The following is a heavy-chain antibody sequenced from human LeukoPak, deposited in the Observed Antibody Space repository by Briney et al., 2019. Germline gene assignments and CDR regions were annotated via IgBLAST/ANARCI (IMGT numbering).Heavy chain of an antibody. Sequence: PGGSLRLSCAVSGFTVSTNYMSWVRQAPRKGLEWVSVIYSGATTYYADSVKGRFTISRDNSKNTVYLQMNSLRAEDTAVYYCAGGYGYAYVDYWGQGTLVTVSS. CDR2: IYSGATT. V-gene: IGHV3-66*01. J-gene: IGHJ4*02. CDR3: AGGYGYAYVDY. D-gene: IGHD5-18*01. CDR1: GFTVSTNY.